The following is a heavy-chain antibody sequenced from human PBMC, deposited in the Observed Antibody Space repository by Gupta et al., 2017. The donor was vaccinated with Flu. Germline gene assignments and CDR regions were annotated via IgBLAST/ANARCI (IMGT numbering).Heavy chain of an antibody. V-gene: IGHV3-23*01. CDR3: TKVVDFWSGYAPFDY. D-gene: IGHD3-3*01. Sequence: EVQLLESGGGLVQPGGSLRLSCAASGFTFSRSAMSWVRQAPGKGLEWVSAISGSGGSTYYADSVKGRFTISRDNSKNTLYLQMNSLRAEDTAVYYCTKVVDFWSGYAPFDYWGQGTLVTVSS. CDR2: ISGSGGST. J-gene: IGHJ4*02. CDR1: GFTFSRSA.